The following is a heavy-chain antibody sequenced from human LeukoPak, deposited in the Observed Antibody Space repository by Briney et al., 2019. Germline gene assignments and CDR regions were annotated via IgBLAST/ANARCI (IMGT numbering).Heavy chain of an antibody. J-gene: IGHJ4*02. Sequence: PGGSLRLSCAASGFTFSSYSMNWVRQAPGKGLEWVSSISSSSSYIYYADSVKGRFTISRDNAKNSLYLQMNSLRAEDTAVYYCARVHSYCDFWSGYIDYWGQGTLVTVSS. V-gene: IGHV3-21*01. CDR2: ISSSSSYI. CDR3: ARVHSYCDFWSGYIDY. CDR1: GFTFSSYS. D-gene: IGHD3-3*01.